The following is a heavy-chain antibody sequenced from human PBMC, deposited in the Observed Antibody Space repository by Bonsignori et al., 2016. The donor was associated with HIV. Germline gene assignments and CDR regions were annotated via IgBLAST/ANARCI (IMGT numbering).Heavy chain of an antibody. CDR3: ARLRGGGNSEDWFDP. V-gene: IGHV1-18*01. CDR2: ISAYNGNT. Sequence: ASVKVSCKASGYTFTSYGISWVRQAPGQGLEWMGWISAYNGNTNYAQKLQGRVTMTTDTSTSTAYMELRSLRSDDTAVYYCARLRGGGNSEDWFDPWGQGTLVTVSS. CDR1: GYTFTSYG. J-gene: IGHJ5*02. D-gene: IGHD4-23*01.